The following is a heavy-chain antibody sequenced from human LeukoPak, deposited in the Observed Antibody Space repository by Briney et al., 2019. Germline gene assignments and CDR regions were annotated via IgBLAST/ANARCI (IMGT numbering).Heavy chain of an antibody. CDR1: GFSFKNYA. CDR2: ISGSGGAT. V-gene: IGHV3-23*01. CDR3: AKDNGLTVDFDY. Sequence: GGSLRHSCSTSGFSFKNYALSWVRQAPGKGLEWVSAISGSGGATYYANSVKGRFTISRDNSKNTLYLQMNSLRAEDTAVYYCAKDNGLTVDFDYWGQGTLVTVSS. D-gene: IGHD4-23*01. J-gene: IGHJ4*02.